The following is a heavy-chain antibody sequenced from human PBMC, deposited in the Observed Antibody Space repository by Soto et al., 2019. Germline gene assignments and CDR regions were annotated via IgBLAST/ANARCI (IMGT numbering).Heavy chain of an antibody. J-gene: IGHJ3*02. V-gene: IGHV3-23*01. CDR3: VKDRMAYNSVWDPFDI. CDR1: GFTFYSYA. CDR2: IGSVGGDT. D-gene: IGHD1-20*01. Sequence: GGSLRLSCAASGFTFYSYAMSWVRQAPGKGLEWVSTIGSVGGDTYYADSVKGRFTISRDDSKNTLLLQMNSLRAEDTAVYYCVKDRMAYNSVWDPFDIWGQGTMVTVSS.